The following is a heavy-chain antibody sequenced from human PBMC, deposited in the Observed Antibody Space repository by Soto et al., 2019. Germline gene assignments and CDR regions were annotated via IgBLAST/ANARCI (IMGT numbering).Heavy chain of an antibody. J-gene: IGHJ6*02. CDR2: ISYDGSNK. Sequence: GGSLRLSCAASGFTFSSYGMHWVRQAPGKGLERVAVISYDGSNKYYADSVKGRFTISRDNSKNTLYLQMNSLRAEDTAVYYCARDKRWELRLDQHNGMDVWGQGTTVTVSS. CDR3: ARDKRWELRLDQHNGMDV. CDR1: GFTFSSYG. V-gene: IGHV3-30*03. D-gene: IGHD1-26*01.